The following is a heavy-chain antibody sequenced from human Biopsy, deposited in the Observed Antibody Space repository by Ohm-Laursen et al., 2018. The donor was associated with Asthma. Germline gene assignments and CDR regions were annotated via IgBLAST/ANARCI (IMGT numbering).Heavy chain of an antibody. Sequence: SLRLSCAASGFTFDDYAMPWVRQAPGKGLEWVSGVSWNSGSIDYADSVKGRFTISRDNAKNSLYLQMNSLRGADTALYYCVKDIRRQLCGFDSWGQETLVTVSS. CDR2: VSWNSGSI. V-gene: IGHV3-9*01. J-gene: IGHJ4*02. CDR1: GFTFDDYA. D-gene: IGHD6-13*01. CDR3: VKDIRRQLCGFDS.